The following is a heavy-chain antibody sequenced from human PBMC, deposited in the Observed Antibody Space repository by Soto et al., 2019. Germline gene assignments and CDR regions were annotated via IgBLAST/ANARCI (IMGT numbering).Heavy chain of an antibody. CDR3: AKDKSSSWPFDY. J-gene: IGHJ4*02. Sequence: EVQLLESGGGLVQPGGSLRLSCAASGFTFSSYAMSWVRQAPGKGLEWVSAISGSGGSTYYADSVKGRFTISKDNSKNTLYLQMNSMRAEDTAVYYCAKDKSSSWPFDYWGQGTLVTVSS. CDR1: GFTFSSYA. CDR2: ISGSGGST. V-gene: IGHV3-23*01. D-gene: IGHD6-13*01.